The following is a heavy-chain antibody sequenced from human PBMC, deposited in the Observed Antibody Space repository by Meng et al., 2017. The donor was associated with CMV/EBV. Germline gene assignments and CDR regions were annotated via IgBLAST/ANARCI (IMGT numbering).Heavy chain of an antibody. D-gene: IGHD6-19*01. CDR3: ARDFVLGQWLAPLDP. CDR2: ISSSSSTI. CDR1: GFTFSRYN. Sequence: SLKIPCATSGFTFSRYNMNWVRQAPGKGLEGISYISSSSSTIYYADSVKGRFTISRDNARNSLYLQMDSLTAEDTAVYYCARDFVLGQWLAPLDPWGQGTLVTVSS. J-gene: IGHJ5*02. V-gene: IGHV3-48*04.